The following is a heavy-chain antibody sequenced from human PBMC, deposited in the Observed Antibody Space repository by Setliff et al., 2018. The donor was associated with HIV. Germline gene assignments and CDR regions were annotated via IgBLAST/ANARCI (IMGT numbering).Heavy chain of an antibody. Sequence: PGGSLRLSCEASGFPFSSFWMSWVRQAPGKGLEWVANIKQDGRDKYYVDSVKDRFTISRDNTRMSLYLEMSSLRADDTAVYYCVRAPRYSGGLFYYYYMDIWGTGTAVTVS. CDR2: IKQDGRDK. J-gene: IGHJ6*03. D-gene: IGHD2-15*01. CDR1: GFPFSSFW. CDR3: VRAPRYSGGLFYYYYMDI. V-gene: IGHV3-7*03.